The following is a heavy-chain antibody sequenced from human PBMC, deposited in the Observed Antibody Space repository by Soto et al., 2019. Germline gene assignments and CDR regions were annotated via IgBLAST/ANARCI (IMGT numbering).Heavy chain of an antibody. Sequence: GASVKVSCKASGYTFTSYGISWVRQAPGQGLEWMGWISAYNGNTNYAQKLQGRVTMTTDTSTSTAYMELRSLRSDDTAVYYCAREGLGHDFWSGYYSLNYYYYYMDVWGKGTTVTVSS. CDR2: ISAYNGNT. CDR1: GYTFTSYG. V-gene: IGHV1-18*01. D-gene: IGHD3-3*01. J-gene: IGHJ6*03. CDR3: AREGLGHDFWSGYYSLNYYYYYMDV.